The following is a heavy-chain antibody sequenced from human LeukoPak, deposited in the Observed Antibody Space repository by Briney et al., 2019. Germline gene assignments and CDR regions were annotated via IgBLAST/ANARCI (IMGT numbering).Heavy chain of an antibody. J-gene: IGHJ6*03. CDR3: ARTDYVWGSYRLPYYMDV. CDR2: ISGSGGRT. Sequence: GGSLRLSCAASGFSFSSNSMSWVRQAPGKGLEWVSAISGSGGRTFYADSVKGRFTISRDNAKNSLYLQMNSLRAEDTAVYYCARTDYVWGSYRLPYYMDVWGKGTTVTISS. CDR1: GFSFSSNS. D-gene: IGHD3-16*02. V-gene: IGHV3-23*01.